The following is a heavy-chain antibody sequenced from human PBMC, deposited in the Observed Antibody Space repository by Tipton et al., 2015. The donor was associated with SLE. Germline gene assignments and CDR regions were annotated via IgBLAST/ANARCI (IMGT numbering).Heavy chain of an antibody. CDR2: IYFSGTT. Sequence: TLSLTCTVSGGSISSYYWSWTRQPPGKGLEWIGYIYFSGTTNYNPSLKSRVTISVDTSKNQFSLKLSSVTAADTAVYYCAIPTTQHCSGGGCYRHDAFDIWGQGTMVTVSS. CDR3: AIPTTQHCSGGGCYRHDAFDI. J-gene: IGHJ3*02. CDR1: GGSISSYY. V-gene: IGHV4-4*08. D-gene: IGHD2-15*01.